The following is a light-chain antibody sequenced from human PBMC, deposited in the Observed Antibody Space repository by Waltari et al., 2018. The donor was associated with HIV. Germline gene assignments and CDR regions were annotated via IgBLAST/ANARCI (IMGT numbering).Light chain of an antibody. CDR2: EDT. CDR1: RSDVGGYRL. V-gene: IGLV2-23*01. CDR3: CSYGGFTTYV. J-gene: IGLJ1*01. Sequence: QSALTQPASVSGSPGQSITISCIGTRSDVGGYRLVSWYQHHPGKAPQLLIFEDTERPSGVSNRFSASKSGTTASLTISGLLAEDAADYYCCSYGGFTTYVFGSGTKVTVL.